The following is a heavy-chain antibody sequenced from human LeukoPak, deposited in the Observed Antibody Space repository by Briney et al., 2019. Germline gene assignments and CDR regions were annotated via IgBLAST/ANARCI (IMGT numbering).Heavy chain of an antibody. CDR3: EILYDSSGYYSEGDDY. Sequence: HGSSVKVSCKASGGTFSSYAISWVRQAPGQGLEWMGRIIPILGIANYAQKFQGRVTITADKSTSTAYMELSSLRSEDTAVYYCEILYDSSGYYSEGDDYWGQGTLVTVSS. D-gene: IGHD3-22*01. CDR2: IIPILGIA. J-gene: IGHJ4*02. V-gene: IGHV1-69*04. CDR1: GGTFSSYA.